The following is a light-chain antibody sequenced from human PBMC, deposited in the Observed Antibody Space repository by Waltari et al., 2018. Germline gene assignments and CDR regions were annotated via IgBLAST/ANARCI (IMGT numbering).Light chain of an antibody. CDR3: QHYVSLPVT. CDR2: GSS. V-gene: IGKV3-20*01. Sequence: ILLTHSPGTLPLSPGERAPLTCRAGQSVGRSLAWYQQKPGQPPRLLIYGSSNRATGTPDRFSGGGSGTDFSLTISRLEPEDVAVYYCQHYVSLPVTFGQGTKVEIK. CDR1: QSVGRS. J-gene: IGKJ1*01.